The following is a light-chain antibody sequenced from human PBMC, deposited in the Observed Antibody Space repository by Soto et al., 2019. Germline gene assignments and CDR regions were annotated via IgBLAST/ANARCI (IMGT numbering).Light chain of an antibody. CDR1: QSVSTS. Sequence: EIVLTQSPATLSLSPGERATLSCRASQSVSTSLAWYQQKPGQAPRLLIYDASNRATGILARFSGSGSGTDFRLTVSSLEPEDFALYYCQQRSNWPWTFGQGTKVEIK. V-gene: IGKV3-11*01. CDR2: DAS. J-gene: IGKJ1*01. CDR3: QQRSNWPWT.